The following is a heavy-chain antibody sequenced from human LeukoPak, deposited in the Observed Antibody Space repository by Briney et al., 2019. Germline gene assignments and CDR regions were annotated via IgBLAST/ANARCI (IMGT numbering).Heavy chain of an antibody. CDR3: AKDSRYSSSWYNRVY. J-gene: IGHJ4*02. CDR2: ISSSSSYI. CDR1: GFTFSSYS. V-gene: IGHV3-21*04. D-gene: IGHD6-13*01. Sequence: GGSLRLSCAASGFTFSSYSMNWVRQAPGKGLEWVSSISSSSSYIYYADSVKGRFTISRDNSKNTLYLQMNSLRAEDTAVYYCAKDSRYSSSWYNRVYWGQGTLVTVSS.